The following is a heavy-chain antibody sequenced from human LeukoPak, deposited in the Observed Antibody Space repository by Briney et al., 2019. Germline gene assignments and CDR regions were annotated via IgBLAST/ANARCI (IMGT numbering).Heavy chain of an antibody. D-gene: IGHD3-16*01. CDR3: ANWGGTQTIGDIWYGPLDY. CDR2: IRAGGDVT. J-gene: IGHJ4*02. V-gene: IGHV3-23*01. CDR1: RFTFSKYI. Sequence: PGGSLRLSCVASRFTFSKYIMTWVRQGPGKGLEWVASIRAGGDVTFYADSVKGRFRASRDNSRNTVYLETNSLRVDDTGVYFCANWGGTQTIGDIWYGPLDYWGQGTQVTVSS.